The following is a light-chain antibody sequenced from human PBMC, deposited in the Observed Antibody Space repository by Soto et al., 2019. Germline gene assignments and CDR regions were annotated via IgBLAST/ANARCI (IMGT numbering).Light chain of an antibody. Sequence: QSALTQPPSASGSPGQSVTISCTGTSSDVGAYNFVSWYQQHPGKAPKFMIYEVSKRPSGVPDRFPGSKSGNTASLTVSGLQAEDEADYYCSSYAGGSWVFGGGTQLTVL. CDR1: SSDVGAYNF. J-gene: IGLJ3*02. CDR3: SSYAGGSWV. V-gene: IGLV2-8*01. CDR2: EVS.